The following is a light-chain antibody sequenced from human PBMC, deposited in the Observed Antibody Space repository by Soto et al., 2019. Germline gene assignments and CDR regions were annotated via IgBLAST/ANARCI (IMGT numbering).Light chain of an antibody. J-gene: IGLJ1*01. V-gene: IGLV2-23*01. CDR2: EGS. CDR3: CSYAGSSTLV. CDR1: SSDVGSYNL. Sequence: QSVLTQLASVSGSPGQSITISCTGTSSDVGSYNLVSWYQQHPGKAPKLMIYEGSKRPSGVSNRFSGSKSGNTASLTISGLQAEDEADYYCCSYAGSSTLVFGTGTK.